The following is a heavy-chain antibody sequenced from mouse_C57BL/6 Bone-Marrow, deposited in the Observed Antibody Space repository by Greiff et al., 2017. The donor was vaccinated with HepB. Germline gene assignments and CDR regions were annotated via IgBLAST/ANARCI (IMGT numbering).Heavy chain of an antibody. CDR2: IYPGSGST. D-gene: IGHD1-1*01. V-gene: IGHV1-55*01. CDR1: GYTFTSYW. J-gene: IGHJ2*01. CDR3: ARHLIYYYGSSFYFDY. Sequence: VQLQQPGAELVKPGASVKMSCKASGYTFTSYWITWVKQRPGQGLEWIGDIYPGSGSTNYNEKFKSKATLTVDTSSSTAYMQLSSLTSEDSAVYYCARHLIYYYGSSFYFDYWGQGTTLTVSS.